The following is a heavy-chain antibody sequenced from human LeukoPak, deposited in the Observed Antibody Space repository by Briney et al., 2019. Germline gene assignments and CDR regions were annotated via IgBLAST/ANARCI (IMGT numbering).Heavy chain of an antibody. Sequence: GGSLRLSCAASGFTFSSYGMHWVRQAPGKGLEWVSSISSSSSYIYYADSVKGRFTISRDNAKNSLYLQMNSLRAEDTAVYYCARDPRVLVVGAAAGWFDPWGQGTLVTVSS. J-gene: IGHJ5*02. CDR1: GFTFSSYG. CDR3: ARDPRVLVVGAAAGWFDP. CDR2: ISSSSSYI. V-gene: IGHV3-21*01. D-gene: IGHD2-2*01.